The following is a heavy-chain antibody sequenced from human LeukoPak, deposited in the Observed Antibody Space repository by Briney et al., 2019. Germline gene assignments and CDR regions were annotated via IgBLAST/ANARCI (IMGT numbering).Heavy chain of an antibody. CDR2: INSYGNIT. J-gene: IGHJ3*02. Sequence: PGGSLRLSCAASGFTFSSFEMNWVRRAPGKGLEWVSHINSYGNITYYVDSVKGRFTISRDNAKNSLYLQMNSLRAEDTAVYYCARSYRGSPPRKVAFDIWGQGTMVTVSS. CDR1: GFTFSSFE. D-gene: IGHD1-26*01. V-gene: IGHV3-48*03. CDR3: ARSYRGSPPRKVAFDI.